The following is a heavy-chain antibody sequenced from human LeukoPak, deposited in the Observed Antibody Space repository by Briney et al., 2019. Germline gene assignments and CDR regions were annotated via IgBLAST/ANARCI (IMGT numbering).Heavy chain of an antibody. Sequence: PGGSLRLSCAASGFTFSIAWMSWVRQAPGKGLEWVSTISGSGGSTFYADSVKGRFTISRDNSKNTLYLQMNSLRAEDTALYYCAKAFRDRGVVFFAYWGQGTLVTVSP. V-gene: IGHV3-23*01. CDR2: ISGSGGST. CDR1: GFTFSIAW. J-gene: IGHJ4*02. CDR3: AKAFRDRGVVFFAY. D-gene: IGHD3-10*01.